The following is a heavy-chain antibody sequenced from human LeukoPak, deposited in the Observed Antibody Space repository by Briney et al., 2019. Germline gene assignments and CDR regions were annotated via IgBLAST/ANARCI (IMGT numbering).Heavy chain of an antibody. Sequence: ASVKVSCKASGYTFTSYGISWVRQAPGQGLEWMGWISAYNGNTNYAQKLQGRVTMTTDTSTSTAYVELRSLRSDDTAVYYCARARGSGSYYNPFDYWGQGTLVTVSS. D-gene: IGHD3-10*01. V-gene: IGHV1-18*01. CDR3: ARARGSGSYYNPFDY. CDR1: GYTFTSYG. CDR2: ISAYNGNT. J-gene: IGHJ4*02.